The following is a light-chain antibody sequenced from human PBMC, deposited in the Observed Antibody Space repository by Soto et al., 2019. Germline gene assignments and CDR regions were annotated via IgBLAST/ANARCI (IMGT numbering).Light chain of an antibody. V-gene: IGKV3-20*01. CDR3: QQYGSSSWT. Sequence: EIVLTQSPGTLSLSPGERATLSCRASQSVSNNYLAWYQQKPGQAPRLLIYGASNRATGIPDRFSGSGSGTEFTLTISRLEPEDFAVYYCQQYGSSSWTFGQGTKVDIK. CDR2: GAS. J-gene: IGKJ1*01. CDR1: QSVSNNY.